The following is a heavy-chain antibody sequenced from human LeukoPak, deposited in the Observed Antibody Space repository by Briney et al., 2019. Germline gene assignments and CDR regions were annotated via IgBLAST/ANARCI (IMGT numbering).Heavy chain of an antibody. Sequence: EASVKVSCKASGYTFTGYYMHWVRQAPGQGLEWMGWINPNSGGTNYAQQFQGRLTMTTDTSTSTAYMELRSLRSDDTAVYYCALFKHSNRYFDYWGQGTLVTVSS. CDR2: INPNSGGT. CDR3: ALFKHSNRYFDY. D-gene: IGHD2/OR15-2a*01. CDR1: GYTFTGYY. V-gene: IGHV1-2*02. J-gene: IGHJ4*02.